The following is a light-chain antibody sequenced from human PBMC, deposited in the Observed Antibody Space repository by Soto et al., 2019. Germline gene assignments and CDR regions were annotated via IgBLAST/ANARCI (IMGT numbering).Light chain of an antibody. J-gene: IGKJ1*01. V-gene: IGKV1-5*01. CDR2: DAS. CDR3: QQYNSYSAT. CDR1: QSISSW. Sequence: DIQMTQSPSTLSASVGDRVTITCRASQSISSWLAWYQQKPGKAPKLLIYDASSLESGVPSRFSGSGSGTEFPLTISSLQPDDFAPYYCQQYNSYSATFGQGTKVEIK.